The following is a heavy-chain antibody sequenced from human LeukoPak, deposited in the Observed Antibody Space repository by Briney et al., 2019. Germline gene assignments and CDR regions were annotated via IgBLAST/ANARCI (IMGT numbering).Heavy chain of an antibody. J-gene: IGHJ6*02. CDR3: ARSEQLWLLGVYYYGMDV. Sequence: SETLSLTCTVSGGSISSYYWSWIRQPPGKGLECIGYIYYSGSTNYNPSLKSRVTISVDTSKNQFSLKLSSVTAADTAVYYCARSEQLWLLGVYYYGMDVWGQGTTVTVSS. CDR1: GGSISSYY. D-gene: IGHD5-18*01. CDR2: IYYSGST. V-gene: IGHV4-59*08.